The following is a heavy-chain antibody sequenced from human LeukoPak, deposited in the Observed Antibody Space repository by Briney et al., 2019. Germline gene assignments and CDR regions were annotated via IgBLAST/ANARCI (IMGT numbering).Heavy chain of an antibody. Sequence: SETLSLTCAVYGESFSDYYWSWIRQPPGKGLEWIGEINHSGSTNYSPSLKSRVTISVNTSKNQFSLKLTSVTAADTAVYYCARAPMVRGGRAFDIWGQGTMVTVSS. V-gene: IGHV4-34*01. D-gene: IGHD3-10*01. J-gene: IGHJ3*02. CDR3: ARAPMVRGGRAFDI. CDR2: INHSGST. CDR1: GESFSDYY.